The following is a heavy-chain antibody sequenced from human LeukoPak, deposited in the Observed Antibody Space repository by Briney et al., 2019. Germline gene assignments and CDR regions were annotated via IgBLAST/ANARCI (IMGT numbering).Heavy chain of an antibody. D-gene: IGHD3-22*01. CDR1: GFTFSAST. CDR2: IRRKTNSYAT. V-gene: IGHV3-73*01. CDR3: TRSYYDSSGYLVVADY. Sequence: PGGSLRLSCAASGFTFSASTMHWVRQASGKGLEWVGHIRRKTNSYATACAASVKGRFTISRDDLKNMAYLQMNSLKTEDAAVYYCTRSYYDSSGYLVVADYWGQGTLVTVSS. J-gene: IGHJ4*02.